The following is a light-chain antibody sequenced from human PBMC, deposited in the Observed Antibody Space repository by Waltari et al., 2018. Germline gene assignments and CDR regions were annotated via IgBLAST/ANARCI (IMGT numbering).Light chain of an antibody. CDR3: HSRNGRNNEVV. CDR1: SLRTSY. V-gene: IGLV3-19*01. Sequence: SSELTQGPAVSVALGQTVKITCQGDSLRTSYASWYQLKPGQAPVLVPFGKGKRPSGIPDRFSGYSSGTTSSLTITGAQAEDEADYYCHSRNGRNNEVVFGGGTKLTVL. J-gene: IGLJ3*02. CDR2: GKG.